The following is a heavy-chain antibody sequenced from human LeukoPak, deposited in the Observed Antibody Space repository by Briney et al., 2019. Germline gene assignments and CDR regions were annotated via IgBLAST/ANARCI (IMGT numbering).Heavy chain of an antibody. Sequence: GGSLRLSCAASGFSISTYWIHWVRQAPGKGLVWVSRINPDGSTTYYADSVKGRITISRDNAKNSLYLQMNSLRAEDTALYYCARGYNWNYQNVFDIWGQGTMVTVSS. CDR1: GFSISTYW. V-gene: IGHV3-74*01. J-gene: IGHJ3*02. D-gene: IGHD1-7*01. CDR3: ARGYNWNYQNVFDI. CDR2: INPDGSTT.